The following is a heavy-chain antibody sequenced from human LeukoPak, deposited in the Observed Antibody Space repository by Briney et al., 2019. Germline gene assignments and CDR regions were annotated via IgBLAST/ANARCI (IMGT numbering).Heavy chain of an antibody. J-gene: IGHJ4*02. CDR3: IRVPY. Sequence: GGSLRLSCAVSGFTFNKYYMHWVRQAPGKGLVWVSRISSDGSNTNYADSVRGRFTISRDNAKNTLYLQMNSLRAEDTAVYYCIRVPYWGQGALVTVSS. CDR2: ISSDGSNT. V-gene: IGHV3-74*01. CDR1: GFTFNKYY.